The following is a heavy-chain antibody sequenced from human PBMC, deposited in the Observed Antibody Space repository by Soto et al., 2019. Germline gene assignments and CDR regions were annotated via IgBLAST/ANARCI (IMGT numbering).Heavy chain of an antibody. CDR3: ARGRIIVAGGFDT. V-gene: IGHV1-8*01. CDR1: GYTFTSYD. J-gene: IGHJ5*02. CDR2: MNPSTGNT. Sequence: QVQLVQSGAEVKKPGASVKVSCKASGYTFTSYDIIWVRQATGQGLEWMGWMNPSTGNTDSAEKFQGRLTMTRNTSISTVYMELSSLSFEDTAVYYCARGRIIVAGGFDTWGQGTLVPVSS. D-gene: IGHD6-19*01.